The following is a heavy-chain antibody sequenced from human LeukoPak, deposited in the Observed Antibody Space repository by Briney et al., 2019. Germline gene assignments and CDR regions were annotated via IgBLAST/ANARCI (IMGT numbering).Heavy chain of an antibody. Sequence: SQTLSLTCAISGDTVSGNSVAWNWIRQSPSRGLEWLGRTYYRSKWYNDYAVSVKSRMIINPDTSTNQFSLQLNSVTPEDTAVYCCAREHQLVFDYWGQGTLVTVSS. CDR3: AREHQLVFDY. V-gene: IGHV6-1*01. CDR1: GDTVSGNSVA. J-gene: IGHJ4*02. D-gene: IGHD1-1*01. CDR2: TYYRSKWYN.